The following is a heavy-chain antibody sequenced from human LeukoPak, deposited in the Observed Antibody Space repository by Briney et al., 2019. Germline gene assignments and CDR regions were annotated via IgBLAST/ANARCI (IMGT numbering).Heavy chain of an antibody. D-gene: IGHD3-10*01. J-gene: IGHJ3*02. V-gene: IGHV1-2*02. CDR2: INPKSGGT. CDR3: ARVKWFGDYPHAFEI. Sequence: GASVKVSCKASGYTFSGYYMHWVRQAPGQGLEWMGWINPKSGGTNEAQKFHDRVTMTRDMSTITVYMDLSSLRSDDTAMYYCARVKWFGDYPHAFEIWGQGTMVTVSS. CDR1: GYTFSGYY.